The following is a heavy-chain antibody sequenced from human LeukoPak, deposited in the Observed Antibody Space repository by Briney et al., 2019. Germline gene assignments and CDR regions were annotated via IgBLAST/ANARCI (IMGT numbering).Heavy chain of an antibody. CDR3: ARDPVSTGLQINSDY. V-gene: IGHV3-30-3*01. CDR1: GFTFSSYA. J-gene: IGHJ4*02. Sequence: GGSLRLSCAASGFTFSSYAMPWVRQAPGKGLEWVAVMSNDGNNEYYADSVKGRFTIFRDNSKNTLYLQMNSLRAEDTAVYYCARDPVSTGLQINSDYWGQGTLVTVSS. CDR2: MSNDGNNE. D-gene: IGHD3-16*01.